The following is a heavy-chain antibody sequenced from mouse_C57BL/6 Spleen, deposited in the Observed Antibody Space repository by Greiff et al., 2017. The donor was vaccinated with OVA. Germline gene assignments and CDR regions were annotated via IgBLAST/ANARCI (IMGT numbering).Heavy chain of an antibody. J-gene: IGHJ3*01. CDR1: GFNIKDDY. CDR3: TAFYYYGSSSPFAY. D-gene: IGHD1-1*01. Sequence: EVQGVESGAELVRPGASVKLSCTASGFNIKDDYLHWVKQRPEQGLEWIGWIDPENGDTEYASKFQGKATITADTSSNTAYLQLSSLTSEDTAVYYCTAFYYYGSSSPFAYWGQGTLVTVSA. CDR2: IDPENGDT. V-gene: IGHV14-4*01.